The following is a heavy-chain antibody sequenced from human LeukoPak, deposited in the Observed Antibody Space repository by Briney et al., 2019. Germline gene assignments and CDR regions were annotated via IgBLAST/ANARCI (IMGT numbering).Heavy chain of an antibody. J-gene: IGHJ4*02. CDR2: ISWNSGSI. CDR1: GFTFDDYA. CDR3: AAGPFAGPDIDY. Sequence: GRSLRLSCAASGFTFDDYAMHWVRQAPGKGLEWVSGISWNSGSIGYADSVKGRFTISRDNSKNTLYLQMNSLRAEDTAVYYCAAGPFAGPDIDYWGQGTLVTVSS. V-gene: IGHV3-9*01. D-gene: IGHD1-14*01.